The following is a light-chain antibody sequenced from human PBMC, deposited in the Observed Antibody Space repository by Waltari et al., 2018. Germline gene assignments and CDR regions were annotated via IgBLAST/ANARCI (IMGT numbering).Light chain of an antibody. CDR2: RNN. CDR1: NSNIGNNH. Sequence: QSVMTQPPSASGTPGQRVTISCSGSNSNIGNNHVYWYQQLPGAAPKLLIYRNNQRPSGVPYRFSVSKSGTSASLAISGLRSEDEGDYYCGGWDDSLNGWVFGGGTKLTVL. CDR3: GGWDDSLNGWV. V-gene: IGLV1-47*01. J-gene: IGLJ3*02.